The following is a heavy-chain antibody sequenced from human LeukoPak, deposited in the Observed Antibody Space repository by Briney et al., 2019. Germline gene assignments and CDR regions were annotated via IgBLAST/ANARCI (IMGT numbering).Heavy chain of an antibody. J-gene: IGHJ4*02. D-gene: IGHD1-26*01. CDR2: IYSGGST. CDR1: GFTVSSNY. Sequence: GGSLRLSCAPPGFTVSSNYMSWVRQAPGKGLEWVSVIYSGGSTYYADSVKGRFTISRDNSKNTLYLKMNSLRAEDTAVYYCAREGSGSYEWWGQGTLVTVSS. CDR3: AREGSGSYEW. V-gene: IGHV3-53*01.